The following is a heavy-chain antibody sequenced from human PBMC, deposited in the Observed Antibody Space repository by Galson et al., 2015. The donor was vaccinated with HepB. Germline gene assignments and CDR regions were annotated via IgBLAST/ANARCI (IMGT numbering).Heavy chain of an antibody. CDR3: AKDWHPIREPLSLGAGYMDV. D-gene: IGHD3-16*01. CDR2: ISGTGGGR. V-gene: IGHV3-23*01. CDR1: GFIFSSNA. Sequence: SLRLSCAASGFIFSSNAMSWVRQAPGKGLEWVTVISGTGGGRYYADSVKGRFSISRDNSKNTVHLQMNSLRAEDTAVYYCAKDWHPIREPLSLGAGYMDVWGKGTTVTVSS. J-gene: IGHJ6*03.